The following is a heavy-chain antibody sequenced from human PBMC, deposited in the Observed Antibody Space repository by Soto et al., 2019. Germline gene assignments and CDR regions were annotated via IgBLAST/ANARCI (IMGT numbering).Heavy chain of an antibody. J-gene: IGHJ6*02. CDR1: GGTFSSYA. V-gene: IGHV1-69*01. Sequence: VQLVQSGAEVKKPGSSVKVSCKAPGGTFSSYAISWVRQAPGQGLEWMGGIIPTFGTAKYAQKFQGRVTITADESTSTGYMELSSLRSEDTAVYYCARSQGGSSSLDIYYYYYYGMDVWGQGTTVTVSS. CDR3: ARSQGGSSSLDIYYYYYYGMDV. CDR2: IIPTFGTA. D-gene: IGHD3-3*02.